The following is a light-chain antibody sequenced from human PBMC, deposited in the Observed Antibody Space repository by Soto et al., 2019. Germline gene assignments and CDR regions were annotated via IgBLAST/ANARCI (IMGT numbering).Light chain of an antibody. V-gene: IGLV1-44*01. J-gene: IGLJ7*01. CDR3: ATWDDSLNAAV. Sequence: QSALTQPPSLSGTPGQRVTISCSGSTSNIAGNTVHWYQHLPETAPKLLIYIDDHRPSGVPDRFSGSKSGTSASLAISGLQSEDEADYYCATWDDSLNAAVFGGGTKLTVL. CDR2: IDD. CDR1: TSNIAGNT.